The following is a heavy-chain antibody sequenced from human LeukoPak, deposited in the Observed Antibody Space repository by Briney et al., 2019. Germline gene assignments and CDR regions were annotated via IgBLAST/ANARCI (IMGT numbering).Heavy chain of an antibody. V-gene: IGHV4-59*01. Sequence: PSETLSLTCTVSGGSINSYFWSWIRQPPGKRLEWIGYIYYSGRTKYNPSLKNRVTMTVDTSKNQFSLNLRSVAAADTAIYYCARGHEEGIYMDVWGNGTTVTVSS. CDR1: GGSINSYF. J-gene: IGHJ6*03. CDR2: IYYSGRT. D-gene: IGHD3-10*01. CDR3: ARGHEEGIYMDV.